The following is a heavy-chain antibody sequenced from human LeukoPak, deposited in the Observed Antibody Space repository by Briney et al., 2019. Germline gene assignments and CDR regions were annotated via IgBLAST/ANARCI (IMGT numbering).Heavy chain of an antibody. V-gene: IGHV5-51*01. CDR1: GYSFASYW. D-gene: IGHD2-2*01. J-gene: IGHJ4*02. Sequence: GESLKISCKGSGYSFASYWIAWVRQMPGKGLEWMGIIYPGDSDTRYSPSFQGQVTISADKSISTAYLQWSSLKASDTAIYYCARQWGDCSSTSCYSTYWGQGTLVTVSS. CDR3: ARQWGDCSSTSCYSTY. CDR2: IYPGDSDT.